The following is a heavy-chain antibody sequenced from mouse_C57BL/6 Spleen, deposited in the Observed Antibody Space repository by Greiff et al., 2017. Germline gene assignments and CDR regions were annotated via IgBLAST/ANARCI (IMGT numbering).Heavy chain of an antibody. CDR3: SRELVHFDY. J-gene: IGHJ2*01. Sequence: EVQLVESGGDLVKPGGSLKLSCAASGFTFSSYGMSWVRQTPDKRLEWVATISSGGSYTYYPDSVKGRFTISRDNAKNTLSLQRSSLKSEDTAMYYCSRELVHFDYWGQGTTLTVSS. CDR1: GFTFSSYG. V-gene: IGHV5-6*01. D-gene: IGHD4-1*01. CDR2: ISSGGSYT.